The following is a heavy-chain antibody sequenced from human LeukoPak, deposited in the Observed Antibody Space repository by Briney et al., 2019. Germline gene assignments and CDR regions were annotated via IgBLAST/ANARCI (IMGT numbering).Heavy chain of an antibody. Sequence: PSGTLSLTCAVSGGSISSSNWWSWVRPPPGKGLEWIGEIYHSGSTYYNPSLKSRVTISVDRSKNQFSLKLSSVTAADTAVYYCARSGVVVVPAGYYMDVWGKGTTVTVSS. CDR2: IYHSGST. CDR1: GGSISSSNW. V-gene: IGHV4-4*02. D-gene: IGHD2-2*01. J-gene: IGHJ6*03. CDR3: ARSGVVVVPAGYYMDV.